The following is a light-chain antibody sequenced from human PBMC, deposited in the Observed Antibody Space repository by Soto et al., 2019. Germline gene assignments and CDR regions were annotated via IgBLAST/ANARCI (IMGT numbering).Light chain of an antibody. CDR2: EVT. CDR3: SSYTSVTTFVV. Sequence: QSVLTQPASVSGSPGQSNTISCTGTSSDIGRYNFVSWYQQHPGKAPKLLVYEVTNRPSGVSNRFSGSKSGNTASLTIFGLQTEDEADYYCSSYTSVTTFVVFGTGTKVTVL. V-gene: IGLV2-14*01. CDR1: SSDIGRYNF. J-gene: IGLJ1*01.